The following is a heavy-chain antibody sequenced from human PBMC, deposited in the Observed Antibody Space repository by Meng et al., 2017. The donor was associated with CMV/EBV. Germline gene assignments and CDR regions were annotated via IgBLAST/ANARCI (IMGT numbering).Heavy chain of an antibody. J-gene: IGHJ4*02. CDR2: IYYSGST. CDR1: GGSISSSSYY. D-gene: IGHD3-22*01. CDR3: ARVCYYDSSGYYYEGAYYFDY. Sequence: SETLSLTCTVSGGSISSSSYYWGWIRQPPGKGLEWIGYIYYSGSTNYNPSLKSRVTISVDTSKNQFSLKLSSVTAADTAVYYCARVCYYDSSGYYYEGAYYFDYWGQGTLVTVSS. V-gene: IGHV4-61*05.